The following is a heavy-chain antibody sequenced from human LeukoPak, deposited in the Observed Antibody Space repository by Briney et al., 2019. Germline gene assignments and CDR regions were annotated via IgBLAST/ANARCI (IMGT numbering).Heavy chain of an antibody. CDR3: ARGEIGSIGRLGY. V-gene: IGHV4-59*08. J-gene: IGHJ4*02. CDR2: IYYSGST. Sequence: SETLSLTCTVSGGSISSYYWSWIRQPPGKGLEWIGYIYYSGSTNYNPSLKSRVTISVDTSKNQFSLKLSSVTAADTAVYYCARGEIGSIGRLGYWGQGTLVTVSP. CDR1: GGSISSYY. D-gene: IGHD3-10*01.